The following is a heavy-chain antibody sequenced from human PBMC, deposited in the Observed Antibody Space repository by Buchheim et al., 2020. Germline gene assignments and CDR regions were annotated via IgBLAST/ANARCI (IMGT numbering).Heavy chain of an antibody. Sequence: QVQLVQSGPQIKQPGASVKISCKTSGYNFLTYGVAWVRQAPGQRPEWMGAIHPSIGNRNLARKFGGRVTMSTDTSTATVSLKMTGLRPDDTAVYFCVRDGRWELLVADHWGQGTL. J-gene: IGHJ1*01. CDR2: IHPSIGNR. D-gene: IGHD1-26*01. V-gene: IGHV1-18*01. CDR3: VRDGRWELLVADH. CDR1: GYNFLTYG.